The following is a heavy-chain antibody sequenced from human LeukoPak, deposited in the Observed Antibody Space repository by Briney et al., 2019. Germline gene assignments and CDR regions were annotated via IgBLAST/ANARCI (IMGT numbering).Heavy chain of an antibody. D-gene: IGHD3-22*01. CDR2: ISYDGSNK. CDR1: GFTFSSYA. CDR3: ARDPRYYYDSSGYDFYFDY. V-gene: IGHV3-30-3*01. Sequence: GRSLRLSCAASGFTFSSYAMHWVRQAPGKGLEWVAVISYDGSNKYYADSVKDRFTISRDNSKNTLYLQMNSLRAEDTAVYYCARDPRYYYDSSGYDFYFDYWGQGTLVTVSS. J-gene: IGHJ4*02.